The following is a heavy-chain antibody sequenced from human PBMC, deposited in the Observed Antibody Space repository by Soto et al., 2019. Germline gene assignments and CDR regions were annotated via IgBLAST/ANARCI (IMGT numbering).Heavy chain of an antibody. CDR2: ISYDGSNK. D-gene: IGHD3-10*01. Sequence: ESGGGVVQPGRSLRLSCAASGFTFSSYGMHWVRQAPGKGLEWVTVISYDGSNKYYADSVKGRFTISRDNSKNTLYLQMNSLRAEDTAVYYCAPWFGAFDYWGQGTLVTVSP. J-gene: IGHJ4*02. CDR1: GFTFSSYG. CDR3: APWFGAFDY. V-gene: IGHV3-30*03.